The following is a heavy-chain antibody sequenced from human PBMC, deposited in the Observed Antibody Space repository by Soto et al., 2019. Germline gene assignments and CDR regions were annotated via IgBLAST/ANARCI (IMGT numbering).Heavy chain of an antibody. V-gene: IGHV3-30-3*01. J-gene: IGHJ4*02. CDR2: ISYDGSNK. Sequence: GFLKLFRSGLGFTFRSYGNDRVRQAPGKGLEWVAVISYDGSNKYYADSVKGRFTISRDNSKNTLYLQMNSLRAEDTAVYYCARDRERWLQLPFDYWGQGTLVTVSS. CDR3: ARDRERWLQLPFDY. D-gene: IGHD5-12*01. CDR1: GFTFRSYG.